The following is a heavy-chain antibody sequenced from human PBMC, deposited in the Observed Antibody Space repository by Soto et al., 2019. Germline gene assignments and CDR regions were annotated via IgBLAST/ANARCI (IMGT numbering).Heavy chain of an antibody. Sequence: KPSETLSLTCTVPGGPISSYYWSWIRQSPGKGLGWIGYIYYSGSTNYNPSLKSRVTISVDTSKNQFSLKLSSVTAADTAVYCCATNLYDSSGYYWGYYYYGMDVWGQGTTVTVSS. CDR2: IYYSGST. CDR3: ATNLYDSSGYYWGYYYYGMDV. J-gene: IGHJ6*02. CDR1: GGPISSYY. V-gene: IGHV4-59*01. D-gene: IGHD3-22*01.